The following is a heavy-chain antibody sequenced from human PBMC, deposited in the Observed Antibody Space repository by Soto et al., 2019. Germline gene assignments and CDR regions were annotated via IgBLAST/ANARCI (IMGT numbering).Heavy chain of an antibody. D-gene: IGHD2-8*01. CDR2: IYYSGST. Sequence: SETLSLTCTVFGGSVSSGSYYWSWIRQPPGKGLEWIGYIYYSGSTKYNPSLKSRVTISVGTSKNQFSLKLSSVTPDDTAVYYCVRLIGNSWLDSWGQGTPVTVSS. CDR3: VRLIGNSWLDS. V-gene: IGHV4-61*01. CDR1: GGSVSSGSYY. J-gene: IGHJ5*01.